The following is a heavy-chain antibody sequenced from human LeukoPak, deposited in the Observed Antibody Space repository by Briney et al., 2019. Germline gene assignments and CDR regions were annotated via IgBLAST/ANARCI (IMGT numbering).Heavy chain of an antibody. Sequence: GGSLRLSCAASGFTFSSYWMSWVRQAPGKGLEWVSVIYSGGSTYYADSVKGRFTISRDNSKNTLYLQMNSLRAEDTAVYYCAKGLGYCSDGVCYYYYYMDVWGKGTTVTVSS. CDR3: AKGLGYCSDGVCYYYYYMDV. CDR1: GFTFSSYW. D-gene: IGHD2-8*01. V-gene: IGHV3-53*01. J-gene: IGHJ6*03. CDR2: IYSGGST.